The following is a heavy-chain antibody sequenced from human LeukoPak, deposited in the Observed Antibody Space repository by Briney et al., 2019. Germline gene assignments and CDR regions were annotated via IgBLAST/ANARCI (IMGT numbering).Heavy chain of an antibody. J-gene: IGHJ2*01. CDR3: ARGEGSGTYYKRYFDL. V-gene: IGHV3-23*01. Sequence: GGSLRLSCAASGITFSNYEMNWVRQAPGKGLEWVSGSSGSGVTTYYADSVKGRFTISRDNSKDTLYLQMNSLRAEDTAVYYCARGEGSGTYYKRYFDLWGRGTLVTVSS. D-gene: IGHD3-10*01. CDR1: GITFSNYE. CDR2: SSGSGVTT.